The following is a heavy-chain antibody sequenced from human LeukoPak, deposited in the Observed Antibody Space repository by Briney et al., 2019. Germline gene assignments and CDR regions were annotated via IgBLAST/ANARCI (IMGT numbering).Heavy chain of an antibody. CDR2: VLHSGST. CDR3: GRNAAYCIDC. Sequence: SGTLSLTCAVSGGSISSSNWWSWVRQPPGKGLEWIGEVLHSGSTNYNPSLKSRVTILVDTSNNQFSLKLTSVTAADTAMYYCGRNAAYCIDCWGQGILVTVSS. CDR1: GGSISSSNW. V-gene: IGHV4-4*02. D-gene: IGHD3-9*01. J-gene: IGHJ1*01.